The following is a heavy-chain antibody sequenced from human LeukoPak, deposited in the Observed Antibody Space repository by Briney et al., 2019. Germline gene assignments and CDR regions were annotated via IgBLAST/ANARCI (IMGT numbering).Heavy chain of an antibody. D-gene: IGHD3-10*01. CDR2: IKQDGSEK. CDR3: MGNYYGSGSYADFDY. Sequence: PWGSLRLSCAASGFTFSGYWMSWVRQAPGKGLEWVANIKQDGSEKYYVDSVKGRFTISRDNSKNTAYLQMDSLKTEDTAVYYCMGNYYGSGSYADFDYWGQGTLVTVSS. V-gene: IGHV3-7*03. J-gene: IGHJ4*02. CDR1: GFTFSGYW.